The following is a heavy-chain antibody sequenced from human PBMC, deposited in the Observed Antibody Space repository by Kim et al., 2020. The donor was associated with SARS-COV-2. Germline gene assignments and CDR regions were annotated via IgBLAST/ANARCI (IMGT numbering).Heavy chain of an antibody. CDR3: ARLPLWFGFFDY. CDR2: IYSGGST. CDR1: GFTVSSNY. V-gene: IGHV3-53*01. Sequence: GGSLRLSCAASGFTVSSNYMSWVRQAPGKGLEWVSVIYSGGSTYYADSVKGRFTISRDNSKNTLYLQMNSLRAEDTAVYYCARLPLWFGFFDYWGQGTLVTVSS. D-gene: IGHD3-10*01. J-gene: IGHJ4*02.